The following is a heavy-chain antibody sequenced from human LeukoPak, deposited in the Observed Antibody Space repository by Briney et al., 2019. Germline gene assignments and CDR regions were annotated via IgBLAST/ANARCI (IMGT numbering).Heavy chain of an antibody. Sequence: GGSLRLSCAASGLTFTAYAMNWVRQAPGKGLEWVSSISGSGGSTYYADSVKGRFTISRDNSKNALYLQMHSLRVEDTAVYYCAKSLYDSTGHYPYYFDYWGQGTRVTVSS. CDR2: ISGSGGST. D-gene: IGHD3-22*01. CDR1: GLTFTAYA. V-gene: IGHV3-23*01. CDR3: AKSLYDSTGHYPYYFDY. J-gene: IGHJ4*02.